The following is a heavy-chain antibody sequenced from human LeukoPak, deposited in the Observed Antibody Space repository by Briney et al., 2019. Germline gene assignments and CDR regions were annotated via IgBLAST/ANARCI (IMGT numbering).Heavy chain of an antibody. J-gene: IGHJ4*02. Sequence: SVKVSCQASGGTFHSYIVTWVRQAPGQGLEWMGGIVPIIGTANYAQKFQGRVTITADDSTSTAYMELRSLRSEDTAIYYCARAQQPSCLGGICYSGDYWGQGTLVTVTS. D-gene: IGHD2-15*01. CDR2: IVPIIGTA. V-gene: IGHV1-69*13. CDR1: GGTFHSYI. CDR3: ARAQQPSCLGGICYSGDY.